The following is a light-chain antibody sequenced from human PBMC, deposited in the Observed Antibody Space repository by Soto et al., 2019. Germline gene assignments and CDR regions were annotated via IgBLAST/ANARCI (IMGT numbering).Light chain of an antibody. Sequence: DIQMTQSPSTLSAGVGDRVTITCRASQRISTYLNWYQQKPGKAPTLLIYAASSLQSGVPSRFSGGGSGTDFTLTINTLHPEDVATYFCQQCYSSPRTFGQGTKLEIK. V-gene: IGKV1-39*01. J-gene: IGKJ2*01. CDR1: QRISTY. CDR3: QQCYSSPRT. CDR2: AAS.